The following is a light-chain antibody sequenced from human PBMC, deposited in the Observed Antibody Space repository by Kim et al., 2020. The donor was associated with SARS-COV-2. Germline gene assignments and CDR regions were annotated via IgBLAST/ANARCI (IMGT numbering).Light chain of an antibody. J-gene: IGLJ1*01. CDR2: QDS. CDR3: QAWESSTEV. CDR1: KLGDKY. Sequence: SYELTQPPSVSVSPGQTASITCSGDKLGDKYACWYQQKPGQSPVLVIYQDSKRPSGIPERFSGSTSGNTATLTISGTQALDEADYYCQAWESSTEVFGTG. V-gene: IGLV3-1*01.